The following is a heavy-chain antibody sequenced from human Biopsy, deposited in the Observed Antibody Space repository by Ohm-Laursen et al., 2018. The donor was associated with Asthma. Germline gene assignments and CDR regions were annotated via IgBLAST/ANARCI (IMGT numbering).Heavy chain of an antibody. CDR1: GFMFRSFG. V-gene: IGHV3-30*18. D-gene: IGHD3-10*01. J-gene: IGHJ4*02. CDR3: AKSGSLWTAFDY. Sequence: SLRLSCAAAGFMFRSFGMHWVRQAPGKGLEWVAVISYDGNHKFYEDSVKGRFTISRDNSKNTLYLQMNSLRTEDTAVYYCAKSGSLWTAFDYWGQGTLVTVSS. CDR2: ISYDGNHK.